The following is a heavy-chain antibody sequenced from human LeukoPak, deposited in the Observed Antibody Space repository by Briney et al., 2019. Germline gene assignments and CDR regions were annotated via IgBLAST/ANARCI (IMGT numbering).Heavy chain of an antibody. Sequence: GGSLRLSCAASGFTFSGYWMNWVRQAPGKGLEWVANIKQDGSEKYYVDSVKGRFTISRDNSKNTLYLQMNSLRVEDTAVYYCAKDFIAMSEWEPLGDWGQGTLVTVSS. CDR3: AKDFIAMSEWEPLGD. CDR2: IKQDGSEK. J-gene: IGHJ4*02. D-gene: IGHD1-26*01. CDR1: GFTFSGYW. V-gene: IGHV3-7*01.